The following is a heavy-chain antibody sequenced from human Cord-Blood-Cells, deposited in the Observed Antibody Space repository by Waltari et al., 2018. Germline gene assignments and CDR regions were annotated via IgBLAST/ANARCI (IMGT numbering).Heavy chain of an antibody. CDR2: INSYGSST. D-gene: IGHD6-6*01. V-gene: IGHV3-74*01. J-gene: IGHJ4*02. CDR1: GFTFSSYW. Sequence: EVQLVESGGGLVQPGGSLRLSCAASGFTFSSYWMHWVRQAPGKGLVWFTPINSYGSSTSYADAVKGRFTISRDNAKNTLYLQMNSLRAEDTAVYYCARAGGSSSIDYWGQGTLVTVSS. CDR3: ARAGGSSSIDY.